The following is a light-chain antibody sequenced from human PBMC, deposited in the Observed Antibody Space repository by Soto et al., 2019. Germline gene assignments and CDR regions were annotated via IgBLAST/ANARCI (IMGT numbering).Light chain of an antibody. Sequence: DIQMTQSPSTLSASVGDRVTITCRASQSISSWLAWYQQKPGKAPKLLIYDASSLESGVPSRFSGSGSATEFTLTISSLQPEDFAIYYCQQYNRYLTFGQGTKVDIK. CDR3: QQYNRYLT. J-gene: IGKJ1*01. CDR2: DAS. CDR1: QSISSW. V-gene: IGKV1-5*01.